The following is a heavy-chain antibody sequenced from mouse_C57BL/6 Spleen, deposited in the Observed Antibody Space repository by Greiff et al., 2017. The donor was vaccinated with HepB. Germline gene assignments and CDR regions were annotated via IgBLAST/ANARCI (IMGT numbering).Heavy chain of an antibody. J-gene: IGHJ2*01. Sequence: VKLQQPGAELVMPGASVKLSCKASGYTFTSYWMHWVKQRPGQGLEWIGEIDPSDSYTNYNQKFKGKSTLTVDKSSSTAYMQLSSLTSEDSAVYYCARSPYYYGSSWYFDYWGQGTTLTVSS. V-gene: IGHV1-69*01. CDR1: GYTFTSYW. CDR3: ARSPYYYGSSWYFDY. D-gene: IGHD1-1*01. CDR2: IDPSDSYT.